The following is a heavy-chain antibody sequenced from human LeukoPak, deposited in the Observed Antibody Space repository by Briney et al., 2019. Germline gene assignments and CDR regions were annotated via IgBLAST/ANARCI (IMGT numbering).Heavy chain of an antibody. J-gene: IGHJ4*02. Sequence: ASVKVSCKASGYTFTSYGISWVRQAPGQGLEWMGWINTNTGNPTYAQGFTGRFVFSLDTSVSTAYLQISSLKAEDTAVYYCARVGGDCGGDCYSIDYWGQGTLVTVSS. CDR3: ARVGGDCGGDCYSIDY. D-gene: IGHD2-21*02. CDR2: INTNTGNP. CDR1: GYTFTSYG. V-gene: IGHV7-4-1*02.